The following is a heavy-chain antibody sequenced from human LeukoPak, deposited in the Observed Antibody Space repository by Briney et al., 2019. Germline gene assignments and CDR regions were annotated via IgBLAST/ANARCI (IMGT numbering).Heavy chain of an antibody. D-gene: IGHD3-10*01. V-gene: IGHV3-30*18. CDR3: AKDEPGSYSPSDY. Sequence: GRSLRLSCAASGFTFRNYAMHWVRQAPGKGLEWVAFISYDGNDKYYADSVKGRFTISRDNSKNTLYLQMNSLRAEDTAVYYCAKDEPGSYSPSDYWGQGTLVTCSA. J-gene: IGHJ4*02. CDR2: ISYDGNDK. CDR1: GFTFRNYA.